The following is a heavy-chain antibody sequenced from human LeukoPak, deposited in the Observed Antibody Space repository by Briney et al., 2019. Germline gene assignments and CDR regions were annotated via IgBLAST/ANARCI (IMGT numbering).Heavy chain of an antibody. CDR2: ISYDGSNE. D-gene: IGHD3-3*01. J-gene: IGHJ3*02. V-gene: IGHV3-30*04. Sequence: GRSLRLSCAASGFTFSTFTMHWVRQAPGKGLNLVAVISYDGSNEYYADSVKGRFTISRDNSRNTLDLQMNSLRPEDTAVYYCAKSYYDFWTGYPSDAFDIWGQGTMVTVSS. CDR1: GFTFSTFT. CDR3: AKSYYDFWTGYPSDAFDI.